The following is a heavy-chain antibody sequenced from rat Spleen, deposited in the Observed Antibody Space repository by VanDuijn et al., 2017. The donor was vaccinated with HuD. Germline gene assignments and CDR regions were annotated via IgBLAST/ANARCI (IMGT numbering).Heavy chain of an antibody. J-gene: IGHJ1*01. CDR1: GFTFSNYG. D-gene: IGHD1-12*01. V-gene: IGHV5-29*01. CDR2: LSYGGSNT. Sequence: EVQLVESGGGLVQPGRSLKLSCAASGFTFSNYGMAWVRQAPTKGLEWVATLSYGGSNTYYRDSVKGRFTLSRDNAKSTLYLQIDSLRSEDTATYYCARVIYYYVSGGWYFDLWGPGTMVTVSS. CDR3: ARVIYYYVSGGWYFDL.